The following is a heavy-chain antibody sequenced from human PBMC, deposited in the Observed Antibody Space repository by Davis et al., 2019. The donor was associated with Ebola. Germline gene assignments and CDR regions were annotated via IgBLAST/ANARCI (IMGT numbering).Heavy chain of an antibody. J-gene: IGHJ5*02. D-gene: IGHD6-6*01. CDR1: GFSVSDKY. CDR2: IYSGGRT. V-gene: IGHV3-53*01. Sequence: GESLKISCAGSGFSVSDKYMSWVRQAPGQGLEWVSVIYSGGRTYYADSVKGRFTISRDNSKNTLYLQMNSLRAEDTAVYYCARDRYSSSSPWFDPWGQGTLVTVSS. CDR3: ARDRYSSSSPWFDP.